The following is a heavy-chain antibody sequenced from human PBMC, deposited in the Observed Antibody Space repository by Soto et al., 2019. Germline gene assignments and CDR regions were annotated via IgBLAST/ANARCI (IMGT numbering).Heavy chain of an antibody. Sequence: QITLKESGPPLVKPTQTLTLTCTFSGFSLSTSGVCVGWIRQPPGKALEWLGIIYWEDDKRYSPSLKNRLTITKETSKNQVVLTMTNMDPVDTATYYGTHRRSSNLFNWFDPWGQGTLVTVSS. CDR2: IYWEDDK. V-gene: IGHV2-5*02. J-gene: IGHJ5*02. CDR1: GFSLSTSGVC. CDR3: THRRSSNLFNWFDP. D-gene: IGHD6-13*01.